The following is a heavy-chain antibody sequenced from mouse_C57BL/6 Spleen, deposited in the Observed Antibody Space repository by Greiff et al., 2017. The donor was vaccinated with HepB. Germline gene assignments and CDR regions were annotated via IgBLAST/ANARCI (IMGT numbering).Heavy chain of an antibody. J-gene: IGHJ1*03. D-gene: IGHD1-1*01. CDR2: IYPGDGDT. CDR1: GYAFSSYW. Sequence: VQLQQSGAELVKPGASVKISCKASGYAFSSYWMNWVKQRPGKGLEWIGQIYPGDGDTNYNGKFKGKATLTADKSSSTAYMQLSSLTAEDSAVYFCAREGLITTVVDWYFDVWGTGTTVTVSS. V-gene: IGHV1-80*01. CDR3: AREGLITTVVDWYFDV.